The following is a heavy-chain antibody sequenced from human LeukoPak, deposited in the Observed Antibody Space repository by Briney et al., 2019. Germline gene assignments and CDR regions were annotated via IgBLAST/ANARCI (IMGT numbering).Heavy chain of an antibody. CDR2: IIPILGIA. V-gene: IGHV1-69*04. Sequence: ASVKVSCKASGGTFSSYAISWVRQAPGQGLEWMGRIIPILGIANYAQKFQGRVTMTRDTSTSTVYMELSSLRSEDTAVYYCARVLAYYYDSSGYYGMDVWGQGTTVTVSS. J-gene: IGHJ6*02. CDR1: GGTFSSYA. D-gene: IGHD3-22*01. CDR3: ARVLAYYYDSSGYYGMDV.